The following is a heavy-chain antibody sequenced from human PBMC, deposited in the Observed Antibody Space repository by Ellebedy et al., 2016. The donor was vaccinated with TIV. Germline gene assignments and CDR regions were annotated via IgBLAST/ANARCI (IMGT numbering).Heavy chain of an antibody. V-gene: IGHV4-59*02. Sequence: ESLKISCAASGFTVSSNYMSWIRQPPGKGLEWIGYIYYSGSTNYNPSLKSRVTISVDTSKNQFSLKLSSVTAADTAVYYCARSLRYWGQGTLVTVSS. J-gene: IGHJ4*02. CDR3: ARSLRY. CDR2: IYYSGST. CDR1: GFTVSSNY. D-gene: IGHD3-16*01.